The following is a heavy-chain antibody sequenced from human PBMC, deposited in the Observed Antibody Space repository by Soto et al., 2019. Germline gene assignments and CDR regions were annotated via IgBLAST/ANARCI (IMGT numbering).Heavy chain of an antibody. V-gene: IGHV4-59*01. Sequence: QVQLQESGPGLVKPSETLSLTCTVSGGSISSYYWSWIRQPPGKGLEWIGYTYYRGSTNYNPSLKIRVTISVATSKNQFSMRLSSVTAADTAVYYCARVIGGYDYYYYYGMDVWGQGTTVTVSS. CDR1: GGSISSYY. D-gene: IGHD5-12*01. CDR3: ARVIGGYDYYYYYGMDV. J-gene: IGHJ6*02. CDR2: TYYRGST.